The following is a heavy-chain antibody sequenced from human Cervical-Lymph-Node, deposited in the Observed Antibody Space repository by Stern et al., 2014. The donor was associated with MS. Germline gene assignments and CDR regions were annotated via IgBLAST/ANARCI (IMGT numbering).Heavy chain of an antibody. CDR2: ITGRGNTV. D-gene: IGHD3-16*01. J-gene: IGHJ4*02. CDR3: ARDDPDIPPVLMGY. CDR1: GFTFSDSF. V-gene: IGHV3-11*01. Sequence: QVQLVESGGGWVKPGGSLRLSCAASGFTFSDSFMTWIRQAPGKGLEWVSFITGRGNTVNYADSVKGRFTISRDNAKNSLYLQMNSLTAEDTAVYYCARDDPDIPPVLMGYWGQGTLVTVSS.